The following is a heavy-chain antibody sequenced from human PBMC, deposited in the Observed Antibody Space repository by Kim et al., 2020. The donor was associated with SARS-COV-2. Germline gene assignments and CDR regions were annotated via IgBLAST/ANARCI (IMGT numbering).Heavy chain of an antibody. J-gene: IGHJ6*02. CDR1: GFIFSSYD. V-gene: IGHV3-23*01. CDR3: AKGGVGDQPRYGVDV. CDR2: ISGGGGGT. D-gene: IGHD4-17*01. Sequence: GGSLRLSCAASGFIFSSYDMSWVRRAPGKGLEWVSAISGGGGGTYYAGSVKGRFTISRDNSKNTLYLQMNSLRVEDTAVYYCAKGGVGDQPRYGVDVWGQGTTVTVSS.